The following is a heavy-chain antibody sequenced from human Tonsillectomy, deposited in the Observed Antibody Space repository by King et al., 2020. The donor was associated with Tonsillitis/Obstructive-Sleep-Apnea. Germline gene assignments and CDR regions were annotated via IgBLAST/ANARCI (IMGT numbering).Heavy chain of an antibody. D-gene: IGHD4-17*01. V-gene: IGHV4-34*01. Sequence: VQLQQWGAGLLKPSETLSLTCAVYGGSFSGYYWSWIRQPPGMGLEWIGEINHSGSTNYNPSLKSRVTISVDTSKNQFSLKLSSVTAADTAVYYCARRRNTVNTERDRWFDPWGQGTLVTVSS. J-gene: IGHJ5*02. CDR2: INHSGST. CDR3: ARRRNTVNTERDRWFDP. CDR1: GGSFSGYY.